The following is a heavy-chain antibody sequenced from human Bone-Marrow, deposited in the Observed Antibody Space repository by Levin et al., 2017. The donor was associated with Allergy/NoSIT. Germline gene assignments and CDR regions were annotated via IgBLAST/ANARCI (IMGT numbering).Heavy chain of an antibody. CDR1: GFIFEQYA. Sequence: QAGGSLRLSCAASGFIFEQYAMHWVRLAPGKGLEWVSSISWNCGTIGYADSVMGRFTISRDNTGNSLYLQMNSLRPEDTALYYCAKDLRGSWYGSQSHHGMDVWGQGSTVTVSS. CDR3: AKDLRGSWYGSQSHHGMDV. D-gene: IGHD6-13*01. CDR2: ISWNCGTI. J-gene: IGHJ6*02. V-gene: IGHV3-9*01.